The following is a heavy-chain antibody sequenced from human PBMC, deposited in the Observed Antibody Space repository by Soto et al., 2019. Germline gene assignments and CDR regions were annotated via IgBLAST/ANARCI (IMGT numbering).Heavy chain of an antibody. CDR1: GGSFSGYY. D-gene: IGHD7-27*01. J-gene: IGHJ2*01. CDR3: ARHDWGDYWFFDL. V-gene: IGHV4-34*01. CDR2: INHSGST. Sequence: QVQLQQWGAGLLKPSETLSLTCGVYGGSFSGYYWSWIRQPPGKGLEWIGEINHSGSTSYNPSLKSRVTASVDTSKTQFSLRLNSVTAADTAVYYCARHDWGDYWFFDLWGRGPLVTVSS.